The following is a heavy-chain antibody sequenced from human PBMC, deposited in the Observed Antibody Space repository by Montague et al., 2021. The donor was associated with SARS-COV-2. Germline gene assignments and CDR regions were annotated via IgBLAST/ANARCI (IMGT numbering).Heavy chain of an antibody. CDR3: ARRGRKLLPVATTIGGFDI. CDR1: GGSISSNNYY. V-gene: IGHV4-39*02. J-gene: IGHJ3*02. D-gene: IGHD5-12*01. CDR2: IYDSGGT. Sequence: SETLSLTCTVSGGSISSNNYYWDWIRQPPGKGLEWIGSIYDSGGTXYXXXXKXRVTISVDTSKNHFSLKLNSVTAADTAVYYCARRGRKLLPVATTIGGFDIWGQGTMVTVSS.